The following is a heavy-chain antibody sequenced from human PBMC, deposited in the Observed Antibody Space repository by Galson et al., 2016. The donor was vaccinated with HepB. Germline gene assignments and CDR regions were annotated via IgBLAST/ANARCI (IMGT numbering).Heavy chain of an antibody. V-gene: IGHV3-7*04. J-gene: IGHJ5*02. CDR2: INLDGGEK. D-gene: IGHD2-15*01. CDR3: ARVGYCSGAGCRGRDWFDP. Sequence: SLRLSCAASEFSFTDYWMTWVRQAPGKGLECLANINLDGGEKNYVDPVKGRFTISRDNAKNSVYLQITSLRAEDTALYYCARVGYCSGAGCRGRDWFDPWGQGIPVTVSS. CDR1: EFSFTDYW.